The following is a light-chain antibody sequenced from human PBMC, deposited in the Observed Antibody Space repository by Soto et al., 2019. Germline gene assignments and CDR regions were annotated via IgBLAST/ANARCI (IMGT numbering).Light chain of an antibody. CDR2: DVS. CDR1: QSIGRW. Sequence: DIQMTHSPSTLSASVGDRVTITCRASQSIGRWLAWYQQKPGEAPKLLIYDVSSLQGGVPSRFSGSGSGTDFTLTISRLQSDDSATYSCQQYAGFWTSGQGNKVDIX. CDR3: QQYAGFWT. J-gene: IGKJ1*01. V-gene: IGKV1-5*01.